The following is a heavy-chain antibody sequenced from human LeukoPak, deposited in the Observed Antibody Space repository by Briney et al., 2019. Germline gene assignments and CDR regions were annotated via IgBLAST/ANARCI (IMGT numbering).Heavy chain of an antibody. CDR3: AKDKGYSGSSLDY. Sequence: PGGSLRLSCAASGFTFTTYGMSWVHQAPGKGLEWVSGISSSGGNTYYAESVKGRFTISRDNSKSTLYLQMNSLRAEDTAVYYCAKDKGYSGSSLDYWGQGTLVTVSS. CDR2: ISSSGGNT. D-gene: IGHD1-26*01. V-gene: IGHV3-23*01. J-gene: IGHJ4*02. CDR1: GFTFTTYG.